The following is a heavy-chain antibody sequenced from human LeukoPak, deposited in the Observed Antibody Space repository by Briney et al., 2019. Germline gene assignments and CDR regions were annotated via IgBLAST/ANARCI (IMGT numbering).Heavy chain of an antibody. V-gene: IGHV3-23*01. CDR1: GFTLSSYA. CDR2: ITGSGGST. Sequence: GGSLRLSCAASGFTLSSYAMSWVRQGPGKGLEWVSAITGSGGSTYYADSVKGRFSISRDNSKNTLDLQMNSLRAEDTAVYYCAKDRYRGSYPPTYYYMDVWGKGTTVTVSS. D-gene: IGHD1-26*01. CDR3: AKDRYRGSYPPTYYYMDV. J-gene: IGHJ6*03.